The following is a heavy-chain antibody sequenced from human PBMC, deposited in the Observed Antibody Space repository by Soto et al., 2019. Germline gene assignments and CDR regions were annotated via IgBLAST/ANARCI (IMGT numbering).Heavy chain of an antibody. V-gene: IGHV1-69*01. J-gene: IGHJ5*02. CDR3: ARDPDYCTNGVCYSRLGFDP. Sequence: QVQLVQSGAEVKTPGSSVKVSCKASGGTFSSYAISWVRQAPGQGLEWMGGIIPIFGTANYAQKFQGRVTITADESTSTAYMELSSLRSEDTAVYYCARDPDYCTNGVCYSRLGFDPWGQGTLVTVSS. D-gene: IGHD2-8*01. CDR1: GGTFSSYA. CDR2: IIPIFGTA.